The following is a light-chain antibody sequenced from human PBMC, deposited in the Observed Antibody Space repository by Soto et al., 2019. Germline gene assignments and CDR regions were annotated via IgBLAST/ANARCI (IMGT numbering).Light chain of an antibody. CDR3: QQYGSTPLT. Sequence: EIVLTQSPGTLSSSPGERATLSCRASQSVRNNCLAWYQQKPGQPPRFLIYDVSTRAAGIPDRFSGSGSGTDFTLTISRLEPEDFAVYYCQQYGSTPLTFGGGTKVEIE. J-gene: IGKJ4*01. CDR1: QSVRNNC. CDR2: DVS. V-gene: IGKV3-20*01.